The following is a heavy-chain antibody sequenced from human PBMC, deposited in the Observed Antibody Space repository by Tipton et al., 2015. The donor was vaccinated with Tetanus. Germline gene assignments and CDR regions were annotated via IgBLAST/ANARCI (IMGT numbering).Heavy chain of an antibody. J-gene: IGHJ4*02. CDR2: IYESGDT. CDR3: ARDQARGARGWNYFDY. D-gene: IGHD1-26*01. V-gene: IGHV4-39*02. CDR1: GGSIRGGTFY. Sequence: TLSLTCTVSGGSIRGGTFYWGWIRQPPGKGLEWIGSIYESGDTYYIPSLKSRVTISVDTSKNQFSLNLNSMAAADTGVYYCARDQARGARGWNYFDYWGQGTLATVSS.